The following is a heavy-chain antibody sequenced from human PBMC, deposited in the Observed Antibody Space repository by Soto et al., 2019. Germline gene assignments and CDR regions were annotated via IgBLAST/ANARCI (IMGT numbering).Heavy chain of an antibody. CDR1: GGSISSSSYY. J-gene: IGHJ6*02. V-gene: IGHV4-39*01. Sequence: PSETLSLTCTVSGGSISSSSYYWGGIRQPPGKGLEWIGSIYYSGSTYYNPSLKSRVTISVDTSKNQFSLKLSSVTAADTAVYYCARRFNYYDSSGQIYYGMDVWGQGTTVT. D-gene: IGHD3-22*01. CDR3: ARRFNYYDSSGQIYYGMDV. CDR2: IYYSGST.